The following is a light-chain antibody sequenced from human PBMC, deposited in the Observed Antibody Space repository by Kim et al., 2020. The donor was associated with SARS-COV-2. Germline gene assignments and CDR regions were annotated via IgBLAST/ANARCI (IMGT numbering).Light chain of an antibody. Sequence: SRGQTASSTCSGEKLGDKYACWYQQKPGQSQVLVIYQDSKRPSGIHERFSGSNSGNTATLTISGTQAMDEADYYCQAWDSSTGVFGTGTKVTVL. CDR3: QAWDSSTGV. V-gene: IGLV3-1*01. J-gene: IGLJ1*01. CDR2: QDS. CDR1: KLGDKY.